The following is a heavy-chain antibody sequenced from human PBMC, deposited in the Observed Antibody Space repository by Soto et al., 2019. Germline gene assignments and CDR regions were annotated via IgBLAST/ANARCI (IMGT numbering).Heavy chain of an antibody. V-gene: IGHV3-15*01. CDR3: TTYRGYYYYGMDV. Sequence: GGSLRLSCAASGFTFSNAWMSWVRQAPGKGLEWVGRIKSKTDGGTTDYAAPVKGRFTISRDDSKNTLYLQMNSLKTEDTAVYYCTTYRGYYYYGMDVWGQGTTVTVSS. CDR1: GFTFSNAW. J-gene: IGHJ6*02. D-gene: IGHD4-4*01. CDR2: IKSKTDGGTT.